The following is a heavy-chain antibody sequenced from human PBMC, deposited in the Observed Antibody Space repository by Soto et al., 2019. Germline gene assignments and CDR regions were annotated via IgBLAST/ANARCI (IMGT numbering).Heavy chain of an antibody. Sequence: SETLSLTCTVSGVSISSGGYYWSWIRQHPGKGLEWIGYIYYSGSTYYNPSLKSRVTISVDTSKNQFSLKLSSVTAADTAVYYCARLVDYAEGYYYYYMDVWGKGTTVTVYS. D-gene: IGHD4-17*01. CDR1: GVSISSGGYY. V-gene: IGHV4-31*03. CDR3: ARLVDYAEGYYYYYMDV. CDR2: IYYSGST. J-gene: IGHJ6*03.